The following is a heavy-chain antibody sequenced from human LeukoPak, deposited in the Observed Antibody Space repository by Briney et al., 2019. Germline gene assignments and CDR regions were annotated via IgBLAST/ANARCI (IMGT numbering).Heavy chain of an antibody. D-gene: IGHD3-9*01. CDR1: GFTLSRYA. CDR2: ISSDGSNE. V-gene: IGHV3-30*04. CDR3: ASSYFDWTHFDY. Sequence: GTSLRLSCAASGFTLSRYAMHWVRQPPGKGLEWVAPISSDGSNEFYSDSVKGRFTISRDISKNTLYLQMNSLRPEDTAVYYCASSYFDWTHFDYWGQGSLVTVSS. J-gene: IGHJ4*02.